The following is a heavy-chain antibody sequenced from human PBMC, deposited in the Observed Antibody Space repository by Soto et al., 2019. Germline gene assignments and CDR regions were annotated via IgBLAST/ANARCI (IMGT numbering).Heavy chain of an antibody. J-gene: IGHJ4*02. CDR1: GFTFSSYA. D-gene: IGHD3-22*01. V-gene: IGHV3-64D*06. Sequence: PGGSLRLSCSASGFTFSSYAMHWVRQASGKGLEYVSSISTNGGSTHYADSVKGRFTISRDNSKNTQYLQMSSLRADDTAAYYCVKGEYYYDSSGYYPFDYWGQGT. CDR2: ISTNGGST. CDR3: VKGEYYYDSSGYYPFDY.